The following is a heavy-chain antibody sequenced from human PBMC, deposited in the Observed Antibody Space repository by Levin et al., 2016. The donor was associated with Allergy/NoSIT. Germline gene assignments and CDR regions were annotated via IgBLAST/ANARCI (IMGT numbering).Heavy chain of an antibody. V-gene: IGHV4-30-2*01. CDR1: GGSISSGGYS. CDR2: IYHSGST. Sequence: LRLSCAVSGGSISSGGYSWSWIRQPPGKGLEWIGYIYHSGSTYYNPSLKSRVTISVDRSKNQFSLKLSSVTAADTAVYYCARGEVWYDSSGLESSDAFDIWGQGTMVTVSS. D-gene: IGHD3-22*01. CDR3: ARGEVWYDSSGLESSDAFDI. J-gene: IGHJ3*02.